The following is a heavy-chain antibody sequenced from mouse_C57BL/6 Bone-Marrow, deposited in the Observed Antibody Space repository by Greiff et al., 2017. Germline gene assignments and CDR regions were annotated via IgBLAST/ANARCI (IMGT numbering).Heavy chain of an antibody. CDR1: GYTFTSYW. V-gene: IGHV1-64*01. Sequence: QVQLQQSGAELVKPGASVKLSCKASGYTFTSYWMHWVKQRPGQGLEWIGMIHPNSGSNNYNEKFKSKATLTVDKSSSTAYMQLSSLTSEDSAVYYCAREGLRYRYWGQGTTLTVSS. D-gene: IGHD1-1*01. CDR3: AREGLRYRY. J-gene: IGHJ2*01. CDR2: IHPNSGSN.